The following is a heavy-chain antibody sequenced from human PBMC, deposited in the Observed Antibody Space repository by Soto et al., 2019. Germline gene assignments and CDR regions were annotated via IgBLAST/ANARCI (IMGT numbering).Heavy chain of an antibody. V-gene: IGHV4-59*01. J-gene: IGHJ4*02. D-gene: IGHD2-21*01. CDR1: GGSISSYY. CDR3: AGEEGLFTAFDY. CDR2: IYYSGST. Sequence: PSETLSLTCTVSGGSISSYYWSWIRQPPGKGLEWIGYIYYSGSTNYNPSLKSRVTISVDTSKNQFSLKLSSVTAADTAVYYCAGEEGLFTAFDYWGQGTLVTVSS.